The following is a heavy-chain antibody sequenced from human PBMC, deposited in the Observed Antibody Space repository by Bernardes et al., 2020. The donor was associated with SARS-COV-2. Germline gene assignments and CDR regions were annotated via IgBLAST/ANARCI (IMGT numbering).Heavy chain of an antibody. CDR3: ARAGVGITGTTYYMDV. Sequence: SETLSLTCTVSGGSISSSSYYWGWIRQPPGKGLEWIGSIYYSGSTYYNPSLKSRVTISVDTSKNQFSLKLSSVTAADTAVYYCARAGVGITGTTYYMDVWGKGTTVTVSS. J-gene: IGHJ6*03. D-gene: IGHD1-20*01. CDR2: IYYSGST. CDR1: GGSISSSSYY. V-gene: IGHV4-39*07.